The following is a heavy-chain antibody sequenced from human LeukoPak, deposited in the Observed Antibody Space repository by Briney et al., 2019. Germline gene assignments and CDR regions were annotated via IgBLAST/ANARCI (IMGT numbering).Heavy chain of an antibody. CDR1: GFTFSSYE. CDR3: AKVRYDILTGYLDY. V-gene: IGHV3-48*03. J-gene: IGHJ4*02. D-gene: IGHD3-9*01. CDR2: ISSSGSIR. Sequence: GGSLRLSCAASGFTFSSYEMNWVRQAPGKGLEWVSYISSSGSIRYYADSVKGRFTISRDNARNSLYLQVNSLRAEDTAVYYCAKVRYDILTGYLDYWGQGTLVTVSS.